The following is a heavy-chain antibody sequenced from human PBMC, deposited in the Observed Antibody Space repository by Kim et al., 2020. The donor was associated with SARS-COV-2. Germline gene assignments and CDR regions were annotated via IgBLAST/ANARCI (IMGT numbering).Heavy chain of an antibody. D-gene: IGHD6-13*01. CDR2: IYHSGST. CDR3: ARHAVYGSSWYIDY. Sequence: SETLSLTCSVSGGSISSYYWSWIRQPPGKGLDWIGYIYHSGSTDYNPSLKSRVTISVDKSTTQFYLKLSSVTAADTAVYYCARHAVYGSSWYIDYWGQGTLVTVSS. CDR1: GGSISSYY. J-gene: IGHJ4*02. V-gene: IGHV4-59*08.